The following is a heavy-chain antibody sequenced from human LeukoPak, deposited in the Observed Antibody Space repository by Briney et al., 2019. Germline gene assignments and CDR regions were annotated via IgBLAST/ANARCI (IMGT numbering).Heavy chain of an antibody. D-gene: IGHD2-2*01. Sequence: SETLSLTCTVSGGSISDYYWNWIRQPPGQGLEWIGYIYYSGSTTYNPSLKSRVTMSVDTAKNQFSLKLRSVTAADTAVYYCARGDFCSSSNCYLRPKDVWGKGTTVTVSS. J-gene: IGHJ6*04. CDR3: ARGDFCSSSNCYLRPKDV. CDR2: IYYSGST. V-gene: IGHV4-59*01. CDR1: GGSISDYY.